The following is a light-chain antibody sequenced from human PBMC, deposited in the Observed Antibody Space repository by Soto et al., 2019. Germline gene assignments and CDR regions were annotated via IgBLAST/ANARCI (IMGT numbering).Light chain of an antibody. CDR2: DVS. J-gene: IGLJ1*01. CDR3: SSYTSGSTRYV. Sequence: QAVVTQPASVSGSPGQSITISCTGTSSDVGGYNYVSWYQQHPGKAPKLMIYDVSNRPSGVSNRFSGSKSGNTASLTISGLQAEDEADYYCSSYTSGSTRYVFGTGTKLTVL. V-gene: IGLV2-14*01. CDR1: SSDVGGYNY.